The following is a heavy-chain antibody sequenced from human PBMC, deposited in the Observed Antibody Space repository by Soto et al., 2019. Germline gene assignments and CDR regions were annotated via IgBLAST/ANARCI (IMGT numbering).Heavy chain of an antibody. CDR3: ARHVNWGYYGMDV. Sequence: SETLSLTCTVPGGSISSSSYYWGWIRQPPGKGLEWIGNIYHSGNTYYNPSLKSRVTISVDTSKNQFSLKLSSVTAADTAVYYCARHVNWGYYGMDVWGQGTTVT. CDR1: GGSISSSSYY. V-gene: IGHV4-39*01. D-gene: IGHD7-27*01. J-gene: IGHJ6*02. CDR2: IYHSGNT.